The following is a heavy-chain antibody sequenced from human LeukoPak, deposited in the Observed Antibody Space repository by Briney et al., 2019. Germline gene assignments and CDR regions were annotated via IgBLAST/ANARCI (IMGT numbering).Heavy chain of an antibody. J-gene: IGHJ4*02. D-gene: IGHD7-27*01. Sequence: KPGGSLRLSCAASGFSFTNAWMSWVGQAPGKGLEWVARIKSKTDGGTTDYAAPVKGRFTISTDDSKNTLYLQMNSLKTEDTAVYYCTAGLGKSDFEYWGQGTLVTVSS. CDR1: GFSFTNAW. CDR2: IKSKTDGGTT. V-gene: IGHV3-15*01. CDR3: TAGLGKSDFEY.